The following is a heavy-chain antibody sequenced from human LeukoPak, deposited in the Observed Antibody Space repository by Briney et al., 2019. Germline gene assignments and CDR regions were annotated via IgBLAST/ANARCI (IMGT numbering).Heavy chain of an antibody. J-gene: IGHJ5*02. V-gene: IGHV4-59*08. CDR1: GDSISSYY. CDR2: IYYSGNT. Sequence: SETLSLTCTVSGDSISSYYWSWIRQPPGKGLEWIGYIYYSGNTNYNPSLKSRVTISVDTSKNQFSLKLSSVTAADAAVYYCARHVRQYGDYANWFDPWGQGTLVTVSS. CDR3: ARHVRQYGDYANWFDP. D-gene: IGHD4-17*01.